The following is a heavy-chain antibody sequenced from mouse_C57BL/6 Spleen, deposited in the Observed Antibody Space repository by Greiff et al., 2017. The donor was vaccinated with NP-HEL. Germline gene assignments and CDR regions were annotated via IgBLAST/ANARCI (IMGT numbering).Heavy chain of an antibody. CDR2: IYPGDGDT. V-gene: IGHV1-82*01. CDR3: ARGNGNWYFDV. J-gene: IGHJ1*03. D-gene: IGHD2-1*01. Sequence: VKLQESGPELVKPGASVKISCKASGYAFSSSWMHWVKQRPGKGLEWIGRIYPGDGDTNYNGKFKGKATLTADKSSSTDYMQLSSLTSEDSAVYFCARGNGNWYFDVWGTGTTVTVSS. CDR1: GYAFSSSW.